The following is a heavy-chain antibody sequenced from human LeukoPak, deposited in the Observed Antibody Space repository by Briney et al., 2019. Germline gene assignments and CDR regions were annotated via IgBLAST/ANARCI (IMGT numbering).Heavy chain of an antibody. Sequence: PSETLSLTCTVSGASINNYYWGWIRQSAGKGLEWIGRIYTNGNTNYSPSLGGRVAISVDTSTSQFSLRLSSVTAAHTAVFYCAREAKSYDGDGYYLDYCGQGILLSVAS. CDR2: IYTNGNT. J-gene: IGHJ4*02. CDR3: AREAKSYDGDGYYLDY. CDR1: GASINNYY. V-gene: IGHV4-4*07. D-gene: IGHD4-17*01.